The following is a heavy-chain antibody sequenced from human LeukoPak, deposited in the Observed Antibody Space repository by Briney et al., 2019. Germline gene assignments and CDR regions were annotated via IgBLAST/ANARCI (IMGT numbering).Heavy chain of an antibody. Sequence: PGGSLRLSCAASGFTFSSYEMNWVRQAPGKGLEWVSFISRSGSTIYYADPVKGRFTISRDNAKNSLYLQMNSLRAEDTALYYCARDYNNGWDNISEYFQHWGQGTLVTVSS. CDR1: GFTFSSYE. J-gene: IGHJ1*01. D-gene: IGHD6-19*01. CDR2: ISRSGSTI. V-gene: IGHV3-48*03. CDR3: ARDYNNGWDNISEYFQH.